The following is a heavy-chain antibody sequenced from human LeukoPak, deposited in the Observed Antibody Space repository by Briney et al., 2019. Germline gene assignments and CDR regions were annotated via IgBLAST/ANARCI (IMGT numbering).Heavy chain of an antibody. CDR2: IYYSGST. CDR3: ARDPNSVSVFDY. Sequence: SETLSLTCTVSGGSISSYYWSWIRQPPGKGLEWIGYIYYSGSTNYNPSLKSRVTISVDTSKNQFSLKLSSVTAADTAVYYCARDPNSVSVFDYWGQGTLVTVSS. J-gene: IGHJ4*02. D-gene: IGHD3-16*01. V-gene: IGHV4-59*01. CDR1: GGSISSYY.